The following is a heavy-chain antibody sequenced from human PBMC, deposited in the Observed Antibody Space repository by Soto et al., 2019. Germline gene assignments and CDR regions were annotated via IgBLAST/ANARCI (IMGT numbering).Heavy chain of an antibody. CDR3: AKGSWGSTYYYYYGMDV. CDR1: GFTFSSYG. Sequence: GGSLRLSCAASGFTFSSYGMHWVRQAPGKGLEWVAVISYDGSNKYYADSVKGRFTISRDNSKNTLYLQMNSLRAEDTAVYYCAKGSWGSTYYYYYGMDVWGQGTTVTVSS. J-gene: IGHJ6*02. CDR2: ISYDGSNK. V-gene: IGHV3-30*18. D-gene: IGHD3-16*01.